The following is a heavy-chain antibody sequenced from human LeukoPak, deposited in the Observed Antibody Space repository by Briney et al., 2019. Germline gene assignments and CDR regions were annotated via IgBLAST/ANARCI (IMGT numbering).Heavy chain of an antibody. CDR3: ARALGVVVTAIYY. J-gene: IGHJ4*02. V-gene: IGHV3-21*01. D-gene: IGHD2-21*02. CDR2: ISSSSYI. Sequence: GGSLTLSCTASGFTFSSYSMNWVRQAPGKGLEWVSSISSSSYIYYADSVKGRFTISRDNAKNSLYLQMNSLRAEDTAVYYCARALGVVVTAIYYWGQGTLVTVSS. CDR1: GFTFSSYS.